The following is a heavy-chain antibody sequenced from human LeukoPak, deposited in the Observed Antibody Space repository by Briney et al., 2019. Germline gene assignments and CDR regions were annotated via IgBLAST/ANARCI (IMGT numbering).Heavy chain of an antibody. J-gene: IGHJ4*02. CDR1: GFTFSSYA. CDR3: ARKEYPLLWFGEHDY. V-gene: IGHV3-23*01. D-gene: IGHD3-10*01. CDR2: ISGSGGST. Sequence: PGGSLRLSCAASGFTFSSYAMSWVRQAPGKGLEWVSAISGSGGSTYYADSVKGRFTISRDNSKNTLYLQMNSLRAEDTAVYYCARKEYPLLWFGEHDYWGQGTLVTVSS.